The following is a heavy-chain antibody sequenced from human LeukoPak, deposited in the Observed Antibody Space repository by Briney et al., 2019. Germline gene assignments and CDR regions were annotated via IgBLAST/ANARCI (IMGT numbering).Heavy chain of an antibody. D-gene: IGHD6-19*01. CDR1: GGSISSYY. Sequence: SETLSLTCTVSGGSISSYYWSWIRQPAGKGLEWIGRIYTSGSTNYNPSLKSRVTMSVDTSKNQFSLQLNSVTPEDTAVYYCAREWGQWQPDAFDIWGQGTMVTVSS. V-gene: IGHV4-4*07. CDR3: AREWGQWQPDAFDI. CDR2: IYTSGST. J-gene: IGHJ3*02.